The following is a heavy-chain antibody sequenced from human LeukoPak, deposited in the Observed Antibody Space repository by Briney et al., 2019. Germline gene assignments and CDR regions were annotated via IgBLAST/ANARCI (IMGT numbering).Heavy chain of an antibody. Sequence: GGSLRLSCAASGFKFRDYAMSWVRQAPGKGLEWVSTVEKTGGRAYYADSVKGRFTVSRDNSKNTLYLQMNSLRAEDTAVYYCAKQQGALIQQWYFDYWGRGTLVTVPS. J-gene: IGHJ4*02. CDR2: VEKTGGRA. CDR3: AKQQGALIQQWYFDY. CDR1: GFKFRDYA. D-gene: IGHD5-18*01. V-gene: IGHV3-23*01.